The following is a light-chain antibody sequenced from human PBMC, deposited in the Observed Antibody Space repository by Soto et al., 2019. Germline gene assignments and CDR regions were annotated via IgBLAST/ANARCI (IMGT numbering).Light chain of an antibody. J-gene: IGKJ1*01. CDR2: QTS. Sequence: EIVLTQSPGTLSLSPGERATLSCGASQSVTSNYLAWYQQKPGQAPRLLIYQTSIRAAGIPARFSASGTGTDFTLTISDVQPEDFAVYYCHQRQSWPRTFGQGTKVDIK. V-gene: IGKV3D-20*02. CDR1: QSVTSNY. CDR3: HQRQSWPRT.